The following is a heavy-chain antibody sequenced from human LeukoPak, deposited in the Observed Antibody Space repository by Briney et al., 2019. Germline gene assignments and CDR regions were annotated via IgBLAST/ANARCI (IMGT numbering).Heavy chain of an antibody. J-gene: IGHJ4*02. V-gene: IGHV6-1*01. CDR3: ARGTGTFDY. Sequence: SQTLSLTCAISGDSVSSKSAAWNWSRHSPSRGREWLGRTYYRSKSYSDYAVSVKIRVTIKPHLYQTQFSLQLNSVTPEDTAVYYCARGTGTFDYWGQGTLVTVSS. CDR1: GDSVSSKSAA. D-gene: IGHD1-7*01. CDR2: TYYRSKSYS.